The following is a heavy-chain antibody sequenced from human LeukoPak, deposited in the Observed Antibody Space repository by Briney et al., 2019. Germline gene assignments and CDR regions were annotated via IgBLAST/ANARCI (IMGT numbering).Heavy chain of an antibody. CDR1: GGSISSYY. Sequence: SETLSLTCTVSGGSISSYYWGWIRQPPGKGLEWIGSIYYSGSTYYNPPLKSRVTISVDTSKNQFSLRLSSVTAADTAVYYCARPMMAAYYFDYWGQGTLVTVSS. J-gene: IGHJ4*02. D-gene: IGHD5-24*01. CDR2: IYYSGST. CDR3: ARPMMAAYYFDY. V-gene: IGHV4-39*01.